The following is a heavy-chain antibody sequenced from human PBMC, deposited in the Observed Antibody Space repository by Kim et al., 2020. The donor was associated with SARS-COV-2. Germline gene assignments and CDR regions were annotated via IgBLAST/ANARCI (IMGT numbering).Heavy chain of an antibody. D-gene: IGHD3-22*01. J-gene: IGHJ4*02. V-gene: IGHV3-30*03. CDR3: ATGDPYSSGDFEVYF. CDR2: IAYDGSNK. CDR1: GFTFSDYG. Sequence: GGSLRLSCAASGFTFSDYGMHWVRQAPGKGLEWVAVIAYDGSNKYYGDSVNGRFTISRDNSKSTLSLQMNSLRPEDAAVYYCATGDPYSSGDFEVYFWGQGTLVTVSS.